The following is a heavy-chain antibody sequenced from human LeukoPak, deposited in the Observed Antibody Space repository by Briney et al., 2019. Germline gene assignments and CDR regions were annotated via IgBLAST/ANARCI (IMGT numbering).Heavy chain of an antibody. CDR2: INPSGGST. CDR3: ARGPHWDPHFDY. V-gene: IGHV1-46*01. Sequence: ASVKVSFKASGYTFTSYYMHWVRQAPGQRLEWMGIINPSGGSTSYAQKFQDRVTVTRDTSISTAYMELSGLRSDDTAVYYCARGPHWDPHFDYWGQGTLVTVSS. CDR1: GYTFTSYY. D-gene: IGHD7-27*01. J-gene: IGHJ4*02.